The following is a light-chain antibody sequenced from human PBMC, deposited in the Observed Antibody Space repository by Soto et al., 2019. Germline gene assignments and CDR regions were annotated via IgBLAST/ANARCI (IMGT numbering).Light chain of an antibody. CDR3: TSYTTSSTLV. V-gene: IGLV2-14*01. CDR1: SSDVGIYNY. CDR2: EVS. Sequence: QSVLTQPASVSESPGQSITIPCTGTSSDVGIYNYVSWYQQHPGKAPKLLIYEVSSRPSGVSYRFSGSKSGNTASLTISGLQAEDEADYYCTSYTTSSTLVFGTWTKLTVL. J-gene: IGLJ1*01.